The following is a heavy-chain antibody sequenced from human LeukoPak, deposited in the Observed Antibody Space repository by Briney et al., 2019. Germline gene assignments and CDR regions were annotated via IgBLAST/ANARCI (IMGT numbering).Heavy chain of an antibody. CDR2: IYSGGST. Sequence: GGSLRLSCAAPGFTVSSNYMSWVRQAPGKGLEWVSVIYSGGSTYYADSVKGRFTISRDNSKNTLYLQMNSLRAEDTAVYYCARVQVGATLDYWGRGTLVTVSS. CDR1: GFTVSSNY. D-gene: IGHD1-26*01. V-gene: IGHV3-53*01. J-gene: IGHJ4*02. CDR3: ARVQVGATLDY.